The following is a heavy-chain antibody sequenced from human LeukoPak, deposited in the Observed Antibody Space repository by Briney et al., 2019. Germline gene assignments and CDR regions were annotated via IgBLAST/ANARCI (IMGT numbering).Heavy chain of an antibody. Sequence: GGSLRLSCAASGFTFSSYWMSWVRQAPGKGLEWVANIKQDGSEKYYVDSVKGRFTISRDNAKNSLYLQMNSLRAEDTAVYYCARDSSIAAAGLGLKYGMDVWGKGTTVTVSS. J-gene: IGHJ6*04. CDR3: ARDSSIAAAGLGLKYGMDV. CDR2: IKQDGSEK. V-gene: IGHV3-7*01. CDR1: GFTFSSYW. D-gene: IGHD6-13*01.